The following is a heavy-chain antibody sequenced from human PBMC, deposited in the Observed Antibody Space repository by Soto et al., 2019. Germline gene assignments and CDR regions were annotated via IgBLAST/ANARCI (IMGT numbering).Heavy chain of an antibody. CDR2: IYSGGSI. CDR1: GFDVSNNF. V-gene: IGHV3-66*01. J-gene: IGHJ6*02. CDR3: ARDNYSDIDYGMDV. Sequence: EVQVVESGGGLVQPGGPLRLSCAASGFDVSNNFMTWVRQAPGKGLEWLSAIYSGGSIFYADSVRGRFTISRDTSKNTLYLQMNSLRVEDTAVYYCARDNYSDIDYGMDVWVQGTTVTVSS. D-gene: IGHD2-15*01.